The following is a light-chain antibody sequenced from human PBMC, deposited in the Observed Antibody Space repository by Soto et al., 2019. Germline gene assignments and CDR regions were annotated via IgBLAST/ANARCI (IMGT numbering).Light chain of an antibody. CDR3: QQLNSYPQT. J-gene: IGKJ4*01. CDR2: AAS. Sequence: DLPLTQSPSFLSAPVRARANITCRASQGISSYLAWYQQKPGKAPKLLIYAASTLQSGVPSRFSGSGSGTEFTLTISSLQPEDFATYYCQQLNSYPQTFGGGTKVDIK. V-gene: IGKV1-9*01. CDR1: QGISSY.